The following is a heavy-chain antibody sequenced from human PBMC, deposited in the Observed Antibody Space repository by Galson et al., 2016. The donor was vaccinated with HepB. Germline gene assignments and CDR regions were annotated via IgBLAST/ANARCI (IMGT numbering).Heavy chain of an antibody. J-gene: IGHJ4*02. V-gene: IGHV3-23*01. Sequence: SLRLSCAASGFTFSNYDMSWVRQAPGKGLEWISTIIRNDGSAYYADSVKGRFTISRDSSKNTLYLQMNSLRAEDTALYYCANRGPSTDWFLDYWGQGTLVTVSS. CDR3: ANRGPSTDWFLDY. D-gene: IGHD3-9*01. CDR2: IIRNDGSA. CDR1: GFTFSNYD.